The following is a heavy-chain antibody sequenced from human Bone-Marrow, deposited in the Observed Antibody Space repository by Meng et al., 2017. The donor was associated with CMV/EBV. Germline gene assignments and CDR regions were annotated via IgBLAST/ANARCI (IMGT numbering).Heavy chain of an antibody. CDR2: IYYSGST. D-gene: IGHD2-2*02. J-gene: IGHJ6*02. Sequence: SETLSLTCTVPGGSISSYYWSWIRQPPGKGLEWIGYIYYSGSTNYNPSLKSRVTISVDTSKNQFSLKLSSVTVADTAVYYCARDCSSTSCYTPRYGMDVWGQGTTVTVSS. V-gene: IGHV4-59*01. CDR1: GGSISSYY. CDR3: ARDCSSTSCYTPRYGMDV.